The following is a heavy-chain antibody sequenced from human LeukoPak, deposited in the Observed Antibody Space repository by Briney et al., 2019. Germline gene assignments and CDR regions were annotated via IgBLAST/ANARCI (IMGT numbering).Heavy chain of an antibody. D-gene: IGHD6-19*01. CDR3: ARDPSSGWPYYFDY. J-gene: IGHJ4*02. V-gene: IGHV3-23*01. CDR2: ISNSDGNT. Sequence: PGGSLRLSCAASGFTFSNYAMSWVRQAPGKGLEWVSTISNSDGNTYYADSVKGRFTISRDNSKNTLYLQMNSLTAEDTAVYYCARDPSSGWPYYFDYWGQGTLVTVSS. CDR1: GFTFSNYA.